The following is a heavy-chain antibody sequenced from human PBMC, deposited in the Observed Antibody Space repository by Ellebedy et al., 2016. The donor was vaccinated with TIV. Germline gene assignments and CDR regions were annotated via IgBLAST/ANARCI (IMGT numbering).Heavy chain of an antibody. CDR2: IFYGGST. CDR3: ARDGGATAYYYYAMDV. D-gene: IGHD1-26*01. Sequence: SETLSLXXTVSGGSISSSSYYWGWIRQPPGKGLECIGSIFYGGSTSYNPSLKSRVTISVDTSKNQFSLKLSSVTAADTAVYFCARDGGATAYYYYAMDVWGQGTTVTVSS. V-gene: IGHV4-39*02. J-gene: IGHJ6*02. CDR1: GGSISSSSYY.